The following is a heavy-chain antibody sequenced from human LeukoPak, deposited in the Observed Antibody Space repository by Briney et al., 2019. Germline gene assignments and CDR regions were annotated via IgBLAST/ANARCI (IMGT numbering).Heavy chain of an antibody. CDR1: GGSISSYY. Sequence: SETLSLTCTVSGGSISSYYWSWIRQPPGKGPEWIGYIYYSGSTNYNPSLKSRVTISVDTSKNQFSLKLSSVTAADTAVYYCARYYYDSSGYHYGGEYYFDYWGQGTLVTVSS. D-gene: IGHD3-22*01. CDR2: IYYSGST. CDR3: ARYYYDSSGYHYGGEYYFDY. V-gene: IGHV4-59*01. J-gene: IGHJ4*02.